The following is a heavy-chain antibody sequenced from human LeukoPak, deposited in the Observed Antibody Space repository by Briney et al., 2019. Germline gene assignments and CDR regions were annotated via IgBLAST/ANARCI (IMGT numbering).Heavy chain of an antibody. V-gene: IGHV3-23*01. J-gene: IGHJ3*02. CDR2: ISDSGGRA. CDR1: GFTFRSYV. Sequence: GGTLRLSCAASGFTFRSYVMSWVRQAPGKGLEWVSGISDSGGRAYYADSVKGRFTISRDNSKYTLYLLMNSLRADDTAVYYCAKDSGIYYDSDAFDIWGQGTMVTVSS. CDR3: AKDSGIYYDSDAFDI. D-gene: IGHD3-22*01.